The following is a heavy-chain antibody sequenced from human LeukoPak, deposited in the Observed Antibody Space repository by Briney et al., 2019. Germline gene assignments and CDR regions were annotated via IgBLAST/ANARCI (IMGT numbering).Heavy chain of an antibody. J-gene: IGHJ5*02. D-gene: IGHD4-17*01. CDR2: ISTSGSSI. CDR3: ARARGLGYGDYVRWFDP. CDR1: GFTFSTYE. V-gene: IGHV3-48*03. Sequence: GGSLRLSCAASGFTFSTYEINWVRQAPGKGLEWLSHISTSGSSIHYADSVKGRFTISRDNAKNTLYLQMNSLRAEDTAVYYCARARGLGYGDYVRWFDPWGQGTQVTVSS.